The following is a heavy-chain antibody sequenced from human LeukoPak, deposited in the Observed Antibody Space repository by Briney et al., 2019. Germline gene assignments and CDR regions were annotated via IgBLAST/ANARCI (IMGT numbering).Heavy chain of an antibody. J-gene: IGHJ4*02. CDR1: GDSISSQSHY. D-gene: IGHD3-22*01. V-gene: IGHV4-39*02. CDR2: IYYTGST. Sequence: NPSETLSLTCIVSGDSISSQSHYWGWIRQPPGKGLEWIGTIYYTGSTNNNPSLNSRVTISVDTSKNQFSLKLTSVTAADTAVYYCARETKTFYFETSAYYPYYFDSWGQGTLVTVSS. CDR3: ARETKTFYFETSAYYPYYFDS.